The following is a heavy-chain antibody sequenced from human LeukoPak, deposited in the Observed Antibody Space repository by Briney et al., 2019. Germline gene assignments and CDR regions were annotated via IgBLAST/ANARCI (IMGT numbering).Heavy chain of an antibody. CDR3: ARDVRLGYCSSTSCHNGMDV. D-gene: IGHD2-2*01. CDR2: IYYSGST. J-gene: IGHJ6*02. Sequence: LRLSCAASGFTFSSYAMHWVRQHPGKGLEWIGYIYYSGSTYYNPSLKSRVTISVDTSKNQFSLKLSSVTAADTAVYYCARDVRLGYCSSTSCHNGMDVWGQGTTVTVSS. CDR1: GFTFSSYAMH. V-gene: IGHV4-31*02.